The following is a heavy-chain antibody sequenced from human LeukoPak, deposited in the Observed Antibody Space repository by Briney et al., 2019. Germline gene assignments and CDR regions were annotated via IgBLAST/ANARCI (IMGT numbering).Heavy chain of an antibody. V-gene: IGHV1-2*02. CDR2: INPNSGGT. D-gene: IGHD2-2*01. CDR1: GYTFTGYY. Sequence: ASVKVSCKASGYTFTGYYMHWVRQAPGQGLEWMGWINPNSGGTNYAQKFQGRVTMTRDTSISTAYKELSRLRSDDTAVYYCARVVPAATKRYFDYWGQGTLVTVSS. J-gene: IGHJ4*02. CDR3: ARVVPAATKRYFDY.